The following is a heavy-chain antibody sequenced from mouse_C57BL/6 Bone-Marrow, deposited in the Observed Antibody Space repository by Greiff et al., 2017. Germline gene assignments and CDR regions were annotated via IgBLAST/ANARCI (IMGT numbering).Heavy chain of an antibody. CDR3: AYYGSKGD. CDR1: GYTFTSYT. CDR2: INPSSGYT. Sequence: VQLQQSGAELARPGASVKMSCKASGYTFTSYTMHWVKQRPGQGLEWIGYINPSSGYTKYNQKFKDKATLTADKSSSTAYMQLSSLTSEDSAVYYCAYYGSKGDGGQGTTLTVSS. J-gene: IGHJ2*01. V-gene: IGHV1-4*01. D-gene: IGHD1-1*01.